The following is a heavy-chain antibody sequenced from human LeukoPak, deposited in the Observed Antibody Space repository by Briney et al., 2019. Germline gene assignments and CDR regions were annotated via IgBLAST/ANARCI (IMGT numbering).Heavy chain of an antibody. V-gene: IGHV4-4*02. D-gene: IGHD4-23*01. CDR3: ARANSYYYYGMDV. Sequence: PSETLSLTCAVSGGSISSSNWWSWVRQPPGKGLEWIGEIYHSGSTNYNPSLKSRVTISVDKSKNQFSLKLSSVTAADTAVYYCARANSYYYYGMDVWGQGTTVTVSS. CDR2: IYHSGST. CDR1: GGSISSSNW. J-gene: IGHJ6*02.